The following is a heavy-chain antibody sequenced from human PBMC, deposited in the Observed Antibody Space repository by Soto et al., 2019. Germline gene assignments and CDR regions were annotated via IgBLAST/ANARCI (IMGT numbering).Heavy chain of an antibody. D-gene: IGHD1-26*01. CDR2: ISWDGGST. Sequence: VGSLRLSCAASGFTFDDYTMHWVRQAPGKGLEWVSLISWDGGSTYYADSVKGRFTISRDNSKNSLYLQMNSLRTEDTALYYCAKLGVVGATRDFDYWGQGTLVTVSS. V-gene: IGHV3-43*01. CDR1: GFTFDDYT. J-gene: IGHJ4*02. CDR3: AKLGVVGATRDFDY.